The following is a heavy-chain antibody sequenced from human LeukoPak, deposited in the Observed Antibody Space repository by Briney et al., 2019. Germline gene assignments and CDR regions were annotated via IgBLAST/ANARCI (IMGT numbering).Heavy chain of an antibody. J-gene: IGHJ4*02. CDR2: ISYDGSNK. Sequence: GRSLRLSCAASGFTFSSYAMHWVRQAPGKGLEWVAVISYDGSNKYYADSVKGRFTISRDNSKNTLYLQMNSLRAEDTAVYYCARELNTDYGFDYWGQGTLVTVSS. CDR1: GFTFSSYA. V-gene: IGHV3-30*04. D-gene: IGHD4-17*01. CDR3: ARELNTDYGFDY.